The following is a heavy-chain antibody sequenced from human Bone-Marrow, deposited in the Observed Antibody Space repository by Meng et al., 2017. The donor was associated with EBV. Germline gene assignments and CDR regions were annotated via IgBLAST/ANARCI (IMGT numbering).Heavy chain of an antibody. J-gene: IGHJ5*02. CDR1: GGTFGSYV. CDR3: ARAGGCSTTSCPSGYFDP. D-gene: IGHD2-2*01. Sequence: RLGASGAEVKKPWSSVKSSCKASGGTFGSYVISWVRQAPGQGLEWMGGIIPILGTSTRAQKFQGRLTITADKVTDTAYMELSSLRSEDTAVYYCARAGGCSTTSCPSGYFDPWGQGTLVTVSS. V-gene: IGHV1-69*06. CDR2: IIPILGTS.